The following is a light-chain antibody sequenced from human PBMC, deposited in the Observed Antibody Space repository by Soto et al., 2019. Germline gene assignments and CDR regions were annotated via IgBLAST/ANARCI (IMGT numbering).Light chain of an antibody. CDR1: QSIGRW. J-gene: IGKJ4*01. Sequence: DIQMIQSPSTLSASVGDRVTITCRASQSIGRWLAWYQQKPGKAPNLLIYDVYNLEGGVPSRFSGSGSETEFTLTISSLQPDDFATYYCQQYDSYSLTFGGGTKVDIK. CDR2: DVY. CDR3: QQYDSYSLT. V-gene: IGKV1-5*01.